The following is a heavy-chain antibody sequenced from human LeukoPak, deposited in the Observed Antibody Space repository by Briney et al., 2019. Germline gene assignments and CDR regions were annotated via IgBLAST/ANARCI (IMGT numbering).Heavy chain of an antibody. CDR2: INHEGSLR. CDR3: ARDVFSLGDS. D-gene: IGHD5/OR15-5a*01. Sequence: GGPLSLPCAASGFALSKYDMHWLPEAPGRGLVWVTHINHEGSLRNYADSVQGRFTFSRDIAKNTLYLHMNSLGADDTATYYCARDVFSLGDSWGQGTLVTVSS. J-gene: IGHJ4*02. V-gene: IGHV3-74*01. CDR1: GFALSKYD.